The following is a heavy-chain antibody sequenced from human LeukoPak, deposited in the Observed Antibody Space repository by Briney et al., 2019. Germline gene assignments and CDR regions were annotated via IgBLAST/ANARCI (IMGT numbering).Heavy chain of an antibody. D-gene: IGHD6-19*01. CDR1: GYTFTSYG. Sequence: ASVKVSCKASGYTFTSYGISWVRQAPGQGLEWMGWISAYNGNTNYAQKFQGRVTMTTDTPTSIADMELRSLRSDDTAVYYCARVSGWSFDYWGQGTLVTVSS. J-gene: IGHJ4*02. CDR2: ISAYNGNT. CDR3: ARVSGWSFDY. V-gene: IGHV1-18*01.